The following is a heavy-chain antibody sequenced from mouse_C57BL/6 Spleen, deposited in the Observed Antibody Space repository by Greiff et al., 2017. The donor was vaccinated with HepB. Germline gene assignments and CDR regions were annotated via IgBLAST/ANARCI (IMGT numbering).Heavy chain of an antibody. V-gene: IGHV1-85*01. Sequence: VKLMESGPELVKPGASVKLSCKASGYTFTSYDINWVKQRPGQGLEWIGWIYPRDGSTKYNEKFKGKATLTVDTSSSTAYMELHSLTSEDSAVYFCARANYGNYGRFAYWGQGTLVTVSA. CDR3: ARANYGNYGRFAY. CDR1: GYTFTSYD. D-gene: IGHD2-1*01. J-gene: IGHJ3*01. CDR2: IYPRDGST.